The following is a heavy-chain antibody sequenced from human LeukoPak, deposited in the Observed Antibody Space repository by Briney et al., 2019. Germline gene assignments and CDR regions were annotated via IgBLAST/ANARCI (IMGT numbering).Heavy chain of an antibody. CDR1: GFIFSSNY. CDR2: INSGGST. CDR3: AKDPVVVVTAIHSY. V-gene: IGHV3-53*01. D-gene: IGHD2-21*02. J-gene: IGHJ4*02. Sequence: GGSLRFSCAASGFIFSSNYMSWVRQAPGKGLEWVSVINSGGSTYHADSVKGRFTISRDNSKNTRYLQMNSLRAEDTAVYYCAKDPVVVVTAIHSYWGQGTLVTVSS.